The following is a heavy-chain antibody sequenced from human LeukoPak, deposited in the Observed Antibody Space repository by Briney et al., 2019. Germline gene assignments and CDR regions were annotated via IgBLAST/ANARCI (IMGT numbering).Heavy chain of an antibody. CDR3: ARNTPTYSTPGN. CDR1: GFTFNIYS. V-gene: IGHV3-48*01. CDR2: ISSSSDTI. Sequence: GGSLRLSCAASGFTFNIYSMNWVRQAPGKGLEWVSYISSSSDTIYYAASVKGRFTISRDNAKNSLYLHMNSLRAEDTAMYYCARNTPTYSTPGNWGQGTLVTVSS. J-gene: IGHJ4*02. D-gene: IGHD3-10*01.